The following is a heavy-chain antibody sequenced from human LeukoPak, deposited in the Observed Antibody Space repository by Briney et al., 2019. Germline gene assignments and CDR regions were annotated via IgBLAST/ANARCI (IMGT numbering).Heavy chain of an antibody. CDR1: GFTFSSYS. CDR3: ARGRASKATFDY. CDR2: ISSSSSYI. Sequence: PGGSLRLSCAASGFTFSSYSMNWVRQAPGKGLEWVSSISSSSSYIYYADSVKGRFTISRDNAKNSLYLQMNSLRAEDTAVYYCARGRASKATFDYWGQGTLVTVSS. J-gene: IGHJ4*02. V-gene: IGHV3-21*01. D-gene: IGHD1-26*01.